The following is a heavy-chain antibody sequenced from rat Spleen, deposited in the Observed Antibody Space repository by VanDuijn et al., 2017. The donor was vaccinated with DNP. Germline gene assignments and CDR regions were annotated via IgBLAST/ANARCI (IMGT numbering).Heavy chain of an antibody. V-gene: IGHV5-7*01. Sequence: EVQLVESGGGLVQPGRSLKLSCAASGVTFSVYNMAWVRQLPTKRLEWVATILYDGNNFYYGDSVKGRFTISRDNAKSSLYLQMNSLKSEDTATYYCARHRQPRDYFDYWGQGVMVTVSS. D-gene: IGHD1-2*01. CDR2: ILYDGNNF. CDR3: ARHRQPRDYFDY. CDR1: GVTFSVYN. J-gene: IGHJ2*01.